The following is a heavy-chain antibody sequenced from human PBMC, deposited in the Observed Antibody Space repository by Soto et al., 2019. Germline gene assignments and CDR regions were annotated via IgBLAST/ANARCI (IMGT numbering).Heavy chain of an antibody. J-gene: IGHJ4*02. Sequence: SETLSLTCTVSGGSISSGDYYWSWIRQSPGKGLEWIGYITYSARTNYNPSLQSRVTMSVDTSKNQFSLKLSSVTAADTAVYYCARQGWENWKYVGFVDYWGQGTLVTVSS. CDR3: ARQGWENWKYVGFVDY. CDR1: GGSISSGDYY. V-gene: IGHV4-39*01. D-gene: IGHD1-7*01. CDR2: ITYSART.